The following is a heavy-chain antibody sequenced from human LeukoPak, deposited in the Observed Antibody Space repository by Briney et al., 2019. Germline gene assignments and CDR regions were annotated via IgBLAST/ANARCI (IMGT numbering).Heavy chain of an antibody. CDR2: ISSNGGSP. J-gene: IGHJ4*02. CDR1: GFTFSSYA. V-gene: IGHV3-64D*06. Sequence: GGSLRLSCSASGFTFSSYAMHWVRQAPGKGLECVSAISSNGGSPTYADSVKGRFTISRDNSKNTLFLQMSSLRAEDPAVYYCVEGTSRLMVQGVIPLYPLDYWGQGTLVTVSS. D-gene: IGHD3-10*01. CDR3: VEGTSRLMVQGVIPLYPLDY.